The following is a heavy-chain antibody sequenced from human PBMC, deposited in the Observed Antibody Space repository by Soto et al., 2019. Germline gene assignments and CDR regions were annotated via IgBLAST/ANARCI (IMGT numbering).Heavy chain of an antibody. Sequence: SETLSLTCTVSGGSISSGDYYWSWIRQPPGKGLEWIGYIYYSGSTYYNPSLKSRVTISVDTSKNQFSLKLSSVTAADTAVYYCARVGDYYYYAMDVWGQGTKVTVSS. J-gene: IGHJ6*02. CDR1: GGSISSGDYY. D-gene: IGHD3-16*01. CDR3: ARVGDYYYYAMDV. V-gene: IGHV4-30-4*01. CDR2: IYYSGST.